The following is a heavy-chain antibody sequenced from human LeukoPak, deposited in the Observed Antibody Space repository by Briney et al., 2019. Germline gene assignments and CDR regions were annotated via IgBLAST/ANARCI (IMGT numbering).Heavy chain of an antibody. CDR1: GFTFRSYA. J-gene: IGHJ4*02. V-gene: IGHV3-30*02. D-gene: IGHD2-8*01. CDR3: EGVSSVGIY. CDR2: IRYDGSSK. Sequence: PGGSLRLSCAASGFTFRSYAMHWVRQAPGKGLEWVAFIRYDGSSKSYADSVKGRFTISRDNSKDMLYLQMNSLRGEDTAVYYCEGVSSVGIYWGQGTLVTVSS.